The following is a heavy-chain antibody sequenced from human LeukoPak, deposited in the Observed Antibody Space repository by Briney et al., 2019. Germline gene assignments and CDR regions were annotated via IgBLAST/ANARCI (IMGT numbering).Heavy chain of an antibody. Sequence: ASVKVSCKASGYTFTSYGISWVRQAPGQGLEWMRWISAYNGNTNYAQKLQGRVTMTTDTSTSTAYMELRSLRSDDTAVYYCARYACSSTSCYYPHDAFDIWGQGTMVTVSS. J-gene: IGHJ3*02. CDR3: ARYACSSTSCYYPHDAFDI. CDR2: ISAYNGNT. D-gene: IGHD2-2*01. CDR1: GYTFTSYG. V-gene: IGHV1-18*01.